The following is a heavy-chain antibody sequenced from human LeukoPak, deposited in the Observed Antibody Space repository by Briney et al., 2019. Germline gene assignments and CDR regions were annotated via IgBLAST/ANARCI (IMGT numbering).Heavy chain of an antibody. J-gene: IGHJ6*02. Sequence: GGSLRLSCAASGFTFSSYGMHWVRQAPGKGLEWVAVIWYDGSNKYYADSVKGRFTISRDNSKNTLYPQMNSLRAEDTAVYYCARSRGAAAIQDYGMDVWGQGTTVTVSS. CDR2: IWYDGSNK. V-gene: IGHV3-33*01. D-gene: IGHD2-2*01. CDR1: GFTFSSYG. CDR3: ARSRGAAAIQDYGMDV.